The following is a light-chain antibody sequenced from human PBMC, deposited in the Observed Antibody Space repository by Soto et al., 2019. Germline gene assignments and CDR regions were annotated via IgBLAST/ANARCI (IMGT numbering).Light chain of an antibody. J-gene: IGLJ1*01. CDR2: DVT. CDR3: CSYGGSFPYV. CDR1: SSDVGGYDY. Sequence: LTQPPSVSWSPGQSVTISCTGTSSDVGGYDYVSWYQQRPGKAPKLLIYDVTKRPSGVPDRFSGSKSGNTASLTISGLQAEDEADFYCCSYGGSFPYVFGTGTKVTVL. V-gene: IGLV2-11*01.